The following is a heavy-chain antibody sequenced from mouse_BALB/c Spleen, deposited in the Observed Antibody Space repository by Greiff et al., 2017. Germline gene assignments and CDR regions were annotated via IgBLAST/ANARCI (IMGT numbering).Heavy chain of an antibody. D-gene: IGHD2-1*01. V-gene: IGHV5-9-4*01. CDR2: ISSGGSYT. CDR1: GFTFSSYA. CDR3: ARGEEIFGNYDY. J-gene: IGHJ2*01. Sequence: EVQVVESGGGLVKPGGSLKLSCAASGFTFSSYAMSWVRQSPEKRLEWVAEISSGGSYTYYPDTVTGRFTISRDNAKNTLYLEMSSLRSEDTAMYYCARGEEIFGNYDYWGQGTTLTVSS.